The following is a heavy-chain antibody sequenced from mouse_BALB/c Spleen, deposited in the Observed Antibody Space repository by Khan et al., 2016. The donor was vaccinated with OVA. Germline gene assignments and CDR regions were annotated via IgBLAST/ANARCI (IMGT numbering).Heavy chain of an antibody. Sequence: MQLEESGPELVKPGASVKMSCKASGYIFPNYVLHWVKQKPGPGLAWIGYITPYNGGTKYHEKFKGKAALASDKSSITAYMELSSLTSDDSAGYYCARGNWQSYYCDFWGQGTTLTRSS. CDR1: GYIFPNYV. D-gene: IGHD4-1*01. CDR3: ARGNWQSYYCDF. CDR2: ITPYNGGT. J-gene: IGHJ2*01. V-gene: IGHV1S136*01.